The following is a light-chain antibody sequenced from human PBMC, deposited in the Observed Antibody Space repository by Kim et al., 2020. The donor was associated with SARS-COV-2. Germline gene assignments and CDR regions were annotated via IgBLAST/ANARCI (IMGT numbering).Light chain of an antibody. CDR2: GNS. Sequence: VTSSCAGSSSNVGAGYDVRWYQQLPGTAPKLLIYGNSNRPSGVPDRFSGSKSGTSASLAITGLQAEDEADYYCQSYDSSLSGWVVFGGGTQLTVL. J-gene: IGLJ2*01. CDR1: SSNVGAGYD. V-gene: IGLV1-40*01. CDR3: QSYDSSLSGWVV.